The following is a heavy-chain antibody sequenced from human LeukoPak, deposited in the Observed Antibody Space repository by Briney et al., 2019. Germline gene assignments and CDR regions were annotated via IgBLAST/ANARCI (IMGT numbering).Heavy chain of an antibody. CDR3: ARQGIAVAGTRPFDY. CDR2: IYPGDSDT. V-gene: IGHV5-51*01. Sequence: GESLKISCKGSGYSFTSYWIGWVRQMPGKGLEWMGIIYPGDSDTRYSPSFQGQVTISADKSISTAYLQWSSLKASDTAMYYCARQGIAVAGTRPFDYWGQGTLVTVSS. J-gene: IGHJ4*02. D-gene: IGHD6-19*01. CDR1: GYSFTSYW.